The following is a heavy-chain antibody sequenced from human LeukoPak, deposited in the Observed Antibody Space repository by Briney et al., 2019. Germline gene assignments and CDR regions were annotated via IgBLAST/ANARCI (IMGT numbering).Heavy chain of an antibody. V-gene: IGHV3-30-3*01. Sequence: GRSLRLSCAASGFTFSSYAMHWVRQAPGKGLEWVAVISYDGSNKYYADSVKGRFTISRDNSKNTLYLQMNSLRAEDTAVYYCAGGSGVWGSYRYTVDYWGQGTLVTVSS. J-gene: IGHJ4*02. CDR2: ISYDGSNK. D-gene: IGHD3-16*02. CDR1: GFTFSSYA. CDR3: AGGSGVWGSYRYTVDY.